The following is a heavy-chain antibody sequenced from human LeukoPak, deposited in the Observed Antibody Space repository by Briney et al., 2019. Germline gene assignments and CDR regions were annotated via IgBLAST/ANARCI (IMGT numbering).Heavy chain of an antibody. CDR1: GFSLSNYV. CDR3: ARSNNGGWGYCDY. V-gene: IGHV3-33*01. Sequence: ARGALRLSCAASGFSLSNYVMHWVRQAPGKRRGWGADIWYDGSNKYYADSVKGRFTISRDNSKNTLYVQMSSLRAEDTAVYYCARSNNGGWGYCDYWGQGSLVTVSS. J-gene: IGHJ4*02. CDR2: IWYDGSNK. D-gene: IGHD3-16*01.